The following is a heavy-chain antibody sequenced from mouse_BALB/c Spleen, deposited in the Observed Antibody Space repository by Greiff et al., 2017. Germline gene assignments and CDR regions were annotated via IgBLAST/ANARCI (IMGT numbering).Heavy chain of an antibody. V-gene: IGHV5-17*02. J-gene: IGHJ4*01. CDR2: ISSGSSTI. D-gene: IGHD2-4*01. CDR3: ARSTMKGVDY. CDR1: GFTFSSFG. Sequence: EVHLVESGGGLVQPGGSRKLSCAASGFTFSSFGMHWVRQAPEKGLEWVAYISSGSSTIYSADTVKGRFTISRDNPKNTLFLQMTSLRSEDTAMYYCARSTMKGVDYWGQGTSVTVSS.